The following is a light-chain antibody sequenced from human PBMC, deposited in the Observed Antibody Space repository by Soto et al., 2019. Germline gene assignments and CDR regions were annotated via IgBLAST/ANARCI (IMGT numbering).Light chain of an antibody. J-gene: IGKJ3*01. V-gene: IGKV1-27*01. CDR2: AAS. CDR3: QKYNSAPHT. Sequence: DIQMTQSPSSLSASVGDRVTITCRASQGISNYLDWYQQKPGKVPKLLLYAASTLQSGVPSRFSGSGSGTDFTLTISSLQPEDVATYCCQKYNSAPHTFGPGTKVDIK. CDR1: QGISNY.